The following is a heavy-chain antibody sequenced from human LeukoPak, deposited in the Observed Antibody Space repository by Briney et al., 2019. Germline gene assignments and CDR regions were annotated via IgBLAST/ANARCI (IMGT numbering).Heavy chain of an antibody. CDR1: GGTFSSYA. D-gene: IGHD3-10*01. V-gene: IGHV1-69*05. J-gene: IGHJ4*02. CDR2: IIPIFGTA. CDR3: ARDPLWFGESSDY. Sequence: SSVKVSCKASGGTFSSYAISWVRQAPGQGLEWMGRIIPIFGTANYAQKFQGRVTITTDESTSTAYMELSSLRSEDTAVYYCARDPLWFGESSDYWGQGTLVIVSS.